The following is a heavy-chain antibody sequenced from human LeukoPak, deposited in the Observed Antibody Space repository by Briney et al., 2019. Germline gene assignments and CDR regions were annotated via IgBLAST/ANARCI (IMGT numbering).Heavy chain of an antibody. CDR2: ISGSSSTI. CDR1: GFTFSSYS. V-gene: IGHV3-48*01. D-gene: IGHD4-17*01. CDR3: ARDRGGTTVTYFVDN. Sequence: PGGSLRLSCEASGFTFSSYSMYWVRQAPGKGLEWIPYISGSSSTIYSSDSVKGRFTISRDNAKNSMYLQMNSLRVEDTAVYYCARDRGGTTVTYFVDNRGQGTLVTVSS. J-gene: IGHJ4*02.